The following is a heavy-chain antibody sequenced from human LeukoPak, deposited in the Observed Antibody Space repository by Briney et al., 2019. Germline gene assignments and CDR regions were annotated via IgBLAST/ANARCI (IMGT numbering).Heavy chain of an antibody. D-gene: IGHD6-6*01. CDR3: ARLIAAHTNWFDP. V-gene: IGHV4-34*01. Sequence: ASETLSLTCAVYGGSFSGYYWSWIRQPPGKGLEWIGEINHSGSTNYNPSLKSRVTISVDTSKNQFSLKLSSVTAADTAVYYCARLIAAHTNWFDPWGQGTLVTVSS. CDR2: INHSGST. CDR1: GGSFSGYY. J-gene: IGHJ5*02.